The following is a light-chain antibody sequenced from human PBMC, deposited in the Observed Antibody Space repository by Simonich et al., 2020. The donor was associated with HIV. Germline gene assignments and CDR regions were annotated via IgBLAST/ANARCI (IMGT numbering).Light chain of an antibody. CDR3: QQYYSTPPT. V-gene: IGKV4-1*01. CDR2: WAS. J-gene: IGKJ1*01. CDR1: QSVLYSSNNKNY. Sequence: DIVMTQSPDSLAVSLGERATINCKSSQSVLYSSNNKNYLAWYQQKPGQPPKLLIYWASTRESGVPDRFIASGSGTDFTLTISSLQAEDVAVYYCQQYYSTPPTFGQGTKVEIK.